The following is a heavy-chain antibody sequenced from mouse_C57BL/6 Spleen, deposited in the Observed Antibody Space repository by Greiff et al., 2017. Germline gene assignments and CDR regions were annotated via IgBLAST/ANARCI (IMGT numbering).Heavy chain of an antibody. CDR2: INPNNGGT. CDR1: GYTFTDYY. J-gene: IGHJ4*01. D-gene: IGHD2-3*01. Sequence: VQLQQSGPELVKPGASVKISCKASGYTFTDYYMNWVKQSHGKSLEWIGDINPNNGGTSYNQKFKGKATLTVDKSSSTAYMELRSLTSEDSAVYYGARSLYDGYYVGAMDYWGQGTSVTVSS. CDR3: ARSLYDGYYVGAMDY. V-gene: IGHV1-26*01.